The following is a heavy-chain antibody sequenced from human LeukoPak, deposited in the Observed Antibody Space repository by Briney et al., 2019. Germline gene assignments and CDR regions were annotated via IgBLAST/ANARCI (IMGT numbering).Heavy chain of an antibody. Sequence: GGSLRLSCVTSGFTFSSSWMSWVRQAPGQGLEWVASINPDGSTRHHVDSLKGRFTISRDNAKKSLFLQMGALRAEDTAVYFCAKLLGTATRYDYWGLGTLVIVSS. D-gene: IGHD1-7*01. V-gene: IGHV3-7*01. J-gene: IGHJ4*02. CDR3: AKLLGTATRYDY. CDR2: INPDGSTR. CDR1: GFTFSSSW.